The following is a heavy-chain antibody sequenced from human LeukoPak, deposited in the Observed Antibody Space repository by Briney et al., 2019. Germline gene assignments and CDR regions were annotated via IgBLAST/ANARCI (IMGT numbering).Heavy chain of an antibody. CDR2: ISSNGGST. CDR3: VKWRRSVYDFWSGYEVDYFDY. V-gene: IGHV3-64D*06. D-gene: IGHD3-3*01. CDR1: GFTFSSYA. J-gene: IGHJ4*02. Sequence: GGSLRLSCSASGFTFSSYAMHWVRQAPGKGLEYVSAISSNGGSTYYADSVKGGFTISRDNSKNTLYLQMSSLRAEDTAVYYCVKWRRSVYDFWSGYEVDYFDYWGQGTLVTVSS.